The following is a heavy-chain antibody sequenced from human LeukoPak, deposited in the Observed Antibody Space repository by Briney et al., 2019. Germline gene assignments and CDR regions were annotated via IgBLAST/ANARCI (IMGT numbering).Heavy chain of an antibody. CDR3: ARAHSSSSTFDL. Sequence: GRSLRLSCAASGFTFSDFGIHWVRQAPGQGLEWVALIWYDGSKKYYADSVKGRFTISRDNTKNTLYLQLNSLRADDTAVYYCARAHSSSSTFDLWGQGTLVTVSS. D-gene: IGHD6-6*01. CDR1: GFTFSDFG. V-gene: IGHV3-33*01. J-gene: IGHJ4*02. CDR2: IWYDGSKK.